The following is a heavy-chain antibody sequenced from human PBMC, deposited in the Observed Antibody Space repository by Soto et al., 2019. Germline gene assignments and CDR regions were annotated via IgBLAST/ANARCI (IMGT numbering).Heavy chain of an antibody. CDR2: IIPIFGTA. J-gene: IGHJ3*02. CDR3: ASSPRPYYYDSSGYYIRDAFEI. CDR1: GGTFSSYA. Sequence: ASVKVSCKASGGTFSSYAISWVRQAPGQGLEWMGGIIPIFGTANYAQKFQGRVTITADKSTSTAYMELSSLRSEDTAVYYCASSPRPYYYDSSGYYIRDAFEIWGQGTMVTVSS. D-gene: IGHD3-22*01. V-gene: IGHV1-69*06.